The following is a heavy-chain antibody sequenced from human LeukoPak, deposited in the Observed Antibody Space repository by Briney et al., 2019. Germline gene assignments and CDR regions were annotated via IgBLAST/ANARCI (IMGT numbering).Heavy chain of an antibody. D-gene: IGHD6-13*01. Sequence: PGGSLRLSCAASGFSFSSYAMSWVRQAPGKGLEWVSVISGSGGSTNYAASVKGRFTMSRDNSQNTLYLQMNSLGVEDTAVYYCAKASEVGRGYFDYWGQGTLVTVSS. V-gene: IGHV3-23*01. CDR3: AKASEVGRGYFDY. CDR1: GFSFSSYA. J-gene: IGHJ4*02. CDR2: ISGSGGST.